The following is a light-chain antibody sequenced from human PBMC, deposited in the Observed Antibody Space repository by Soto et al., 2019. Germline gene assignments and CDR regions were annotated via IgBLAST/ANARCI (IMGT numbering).Light chain of an antibody. CDR1: QPIGTS. J-gene: IGKJ1*01. CDR3: QQGYTTLWT. V-gene: IGKV1-39*01. Sequence: DIQMTQSPSTLSASVGDSVTVTCRASQPIGTSLHWYQQKPGKAPKVLISAASRLQSGVSSRFSGSGSGTHFALTISNLLPEDFATYYCQQGYTTLWTFGQGTKVELK. CDR2: AAS.